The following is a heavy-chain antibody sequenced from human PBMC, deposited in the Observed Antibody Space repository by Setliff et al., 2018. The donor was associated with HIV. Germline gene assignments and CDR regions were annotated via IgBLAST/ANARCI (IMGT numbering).Heavy chain of an antibody. Sequence: PSETLSLTCAVSGYSISSGFYWGWIRQPPGKGLEWIGSIYHSGSTYYNPSLRSRVTISVDTSKSQFSLKLSSVTAADTAVYYCARDAPTVYANGWFDPWGQGTLVTVSS. CDR2: IYHSGST. D-gene: IGHD2-8*01. CDR3: ARDAPTVYANGWFDP. J-gene: IGHJ5*02. V-gene: IGHV4-38-2*02. CDR1: GYSISSGFY.